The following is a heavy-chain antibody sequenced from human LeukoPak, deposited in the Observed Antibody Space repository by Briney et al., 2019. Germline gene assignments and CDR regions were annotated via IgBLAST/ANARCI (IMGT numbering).Heavy chain of an antibody. D-gene: IGHD2-8*01. CDR3: AREGRGVSVGMDV. Sequence: PSETLSVTCTVSGGSLSNYFWSWIRQPPGKGLEWIGYIYYSGSTNYNPSLKSRVTISVDTSKNQFSLKLSSVTAADTAVYYCAREGRGVSVGMDVWGQGTLVTVSS. CDR2: IYYSGST. V-gene: IGHV4-59*01. J-gene: IGHJ4*02. CDR1: GGSLSNYF.